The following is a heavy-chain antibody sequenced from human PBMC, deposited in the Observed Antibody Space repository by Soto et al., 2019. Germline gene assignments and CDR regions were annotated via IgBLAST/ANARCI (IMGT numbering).Heavy chain of an antibody. Sequence: PGGSLRLSCAASEFTFSDYAMHWVRQAPGKGLEWVAVVSHDGRNTHYADSVKGRFTISRDSSKNTVSLEMTSLRDEDTAVYYCAKGGRQWLVTSDFNYWGQGALVTVSS. D-gene: IGHD6-19*01. CDR2: VSHDGRNT. CDR3: AKGGRQWLVTSDFNY. CDR1: EFTFSDYA. V-gene: IGHV3-30*18. J-gene: IGHJ4*02.